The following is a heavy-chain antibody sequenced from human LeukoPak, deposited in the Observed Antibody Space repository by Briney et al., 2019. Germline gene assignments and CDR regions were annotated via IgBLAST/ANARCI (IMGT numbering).Heavy chain of an antibody. CDR3: AKRGVVIRVILVGFHKEAYYFDS. J-gene: IGHJ4*02. CDR1: GFTFSSYA. D-gene: IGHD3-22*01. V-gene: IGHV3-23*01. Sequence: GGSLRLSCAASGFTFSSYAMSWVRQAPGKGLEWVSAISGSGGGTNYADSVKGRFTSSRDNSKNTLYLQMNSLRAEGKAVYFCAKRGVVIRVILVGFHKEAYYFDSWGQGALVTVSS. CDR2: ISGSGGGT.